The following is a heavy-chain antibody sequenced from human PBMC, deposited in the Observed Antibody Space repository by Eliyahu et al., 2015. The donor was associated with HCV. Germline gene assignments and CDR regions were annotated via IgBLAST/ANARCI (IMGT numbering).Heavy chain of an antibody. CDR1: GGPIYSRDYY. CDR3: ARQQHDGYNPYYFDL. CDR2: IFYSGST. V-gene: IGHV4-39*01. J-gene: IGHJ4*02. Sequence: QLQLQESGPGLMKPSETLSLICTVSGGPIYSRDYYWGWIRQPPGKRLEWIGSIFYSGSTDYNSSLKSRVTISIHTSKNQFSLTLTSVTATDTAVYYCARQQHDGYNPYYFDLWGQGTLVTVSS. D-gene: IGHD5-24*01.